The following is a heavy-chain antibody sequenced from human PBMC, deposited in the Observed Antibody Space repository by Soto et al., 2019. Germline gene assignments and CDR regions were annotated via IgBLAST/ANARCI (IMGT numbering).Heavy chain of an antibody. CDR3: TTLGSYYYGMDV. CDR2: IKSKTDGGTT. Sequence: PWGSLRLSCAASGFTFSNAWMSWVRQAPGKGLEWVGRIKSKTDGGTTDYAAPVKGRFTISRDDSKNTLYLQMNSLKTEDTAVYYCTTLGSYYYGMDVWGQGTTVTVSS. CDR1: GFTFSNAW. V-gene: IGHV3-15*01. J-gene: IGHJ6*02.